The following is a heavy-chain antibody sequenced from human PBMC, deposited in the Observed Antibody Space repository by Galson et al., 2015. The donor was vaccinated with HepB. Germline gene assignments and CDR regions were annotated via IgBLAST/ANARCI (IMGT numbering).Heavy chain of an antibody. Sequence: LQGRVTMTTDTSTSTAYMELRSLRSDDTAVYYCARALVATAYDAFDTWGQGTMVTVSS. V-gene: IGHV1-18*01. D-gene: IGHD5-12*01. CDR3: ARALVATAYDAFDT. J-gene: IGHJ3*02.